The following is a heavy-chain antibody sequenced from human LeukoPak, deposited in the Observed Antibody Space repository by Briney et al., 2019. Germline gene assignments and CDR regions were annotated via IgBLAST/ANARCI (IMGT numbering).Heavy chain of an antibody. CDR1: GGSISSGGYY. Sequence: PSETLSLTCTVSGGSISSGGYYWSWIRQHPRKGLEWIGYIYYSGSTYYNTSLKSRVTISVDTSKNQFSLKLSSVTAAVTAVYYCARVSMGGTYYYFDPCGQGTLVTASS. V-gene: IGHV4-31*03. CDR2: IYYSGST. D-gene: IGHD1-26*01. CDR3: ARVSMGGTYYYFDP. J-gene: IGHJ4*02.